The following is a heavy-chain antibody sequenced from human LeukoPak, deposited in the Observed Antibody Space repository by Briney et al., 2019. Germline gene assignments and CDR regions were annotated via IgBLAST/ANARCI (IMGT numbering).Heavy chain of an antibody. J-gene: IGHJ6*04. CDR3: AKDVYCSSTSCYRPKYYYGMDV. Sequence: PGGSLRLSCAASGFTFSSYGMHWGRQAPGKGLEWVAVISYDGSNKYYADSVKGRFTISRDNSKNTLYLQMNSLRAEDTAVYYCAKDVYCSSTSCYRPKYYYGMDVWGKGTTVTVSS. D-gene: IGHD2-2*01. CDR1: GFTFSSYG. CDR2: ISYDGSNK. V-gene: IGHV3-30*18.